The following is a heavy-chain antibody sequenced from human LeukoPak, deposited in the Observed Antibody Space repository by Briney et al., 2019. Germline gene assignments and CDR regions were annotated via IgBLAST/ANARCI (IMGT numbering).Heavy chain of an antibody. D-gene: IGHD6-19*01. CDR2: IYYSGST. Sequence: SETLSLTCTVSGGSISSSSYYWGWIRQPPGKGLEWIGSIYYSGSTNYNPSLKSRVTISVDTSKNQFSLKLSSVTAADTAVYYCARGLIYPNSSGWSWGNYYYYYMDVWGRGTTVTVSS. J-gene: IGHJ6*03. CDR1: GGSISSSSYY. V-gene: IGHV4-39*07. CDR3: ARGLIYPNSSGWSWGNYYYYYMDV.